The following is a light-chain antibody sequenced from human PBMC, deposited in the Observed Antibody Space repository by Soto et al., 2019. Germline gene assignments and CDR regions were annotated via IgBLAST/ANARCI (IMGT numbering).Light chain of an antibody. J-gene: IGKJ4*01. Sequence: EIVMTQSPATLSVSPGERATLSCRASQSVISRFAWSQQQPGQAPRPLIDGASTRATGIPARFSGSGSGTEFALTISSLQSEDVAVYYCQQYNNWPLTFGGGTKVEIK. CDR1: QSVISR. V-gene: IGKV3-15*01. CDR2: GAS. CDR3: QQYNNWPLT.